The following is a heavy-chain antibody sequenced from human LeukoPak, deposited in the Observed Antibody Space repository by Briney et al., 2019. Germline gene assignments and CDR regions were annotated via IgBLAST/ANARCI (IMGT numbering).Heavy chain of an antibody. Sequence: GGSLRLSCEGSGFSSSAHTMNWVRQAPGKGLEWVSSIDSTSTYIYYADSMKGRFSISRDNAKNSLYLQMSSLRAEDTAVYYCAREGQGAWYWFDLWGQGTLATGSS. J-gene: IGHJ5*02. CDR1: GFSSSAHT. D-gene: IGHD6-19*01. CDR2: IDSTSTYI. CDR3: AREGQGAWYWFDL. V-gene: IGHV3-21*01.